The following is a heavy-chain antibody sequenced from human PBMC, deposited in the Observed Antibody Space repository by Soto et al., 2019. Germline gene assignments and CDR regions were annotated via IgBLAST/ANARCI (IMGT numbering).Heavy chain of an antibody. D-gene: IGHD2-2*02. J-gene: IGHJ4*02. CDR3: ARQTYCSSTSCYTVDS. Sequence: GESLKISCKGSGYSFTSYWIGWVRQMPGKGLEWMGMIYLGDSDTRYSPSFQGQVTISADKSISTAYLQWSSLKASDTAMYYCARQTYCSSTSCYTVDSWGQGTLVTVSS. V-gene: IGHV5-51*01. CDR1: GYSFTSYW. CDR2: IYLGDSDT.